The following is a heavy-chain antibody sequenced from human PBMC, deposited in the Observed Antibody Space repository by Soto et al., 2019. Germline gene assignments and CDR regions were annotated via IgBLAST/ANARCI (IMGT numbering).Heavy chain of an antibody. CDR3: AIARKGPGYCSGGSCYSGYYYGMDV. J-gene: IGHJ6*02. V-gene: IGHV3-74*01. CDR1: GFTFSSYW. D-gene: IGHD2-15*01. Sequence: GGSLRLSCAASGFTFSSYWMHWVRQAPGKGLVWVSRINSDGSSTSYADSVKGRFTISRDNAKNTLYLQMNSLRAEDTAVYYCAIARKGPGYCSGGSCYSGYYYGMDVWGQGTTVTV. CDR2: INSDGSST.